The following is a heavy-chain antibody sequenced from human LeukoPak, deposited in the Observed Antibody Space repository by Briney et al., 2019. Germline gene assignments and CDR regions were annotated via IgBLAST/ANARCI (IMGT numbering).Heavy chain of an antibody. J-gene: IGHJ4*02. V-gene: IGHV3-30*02. Sequence: GGSLRLSCAASGFTFSSYGMHWVRQAPGKGLEWVAFIRYDGSNKYYADSVKGRFTISRDNSKNTLYLQMNSLRAEDTAVYYCANLDWGWVLLGYWGQGTLVTVSS. CDR1: GFTFSSYG. D-gene: IGHD3/OR15-3a*01. CDR3: ANLDWGWVLLGY. CDR2: IRYDGSNK.